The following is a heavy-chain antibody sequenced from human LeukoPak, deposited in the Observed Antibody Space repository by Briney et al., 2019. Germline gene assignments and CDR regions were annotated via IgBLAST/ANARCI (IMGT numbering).Heavy chain of an antibody. CDR1: GGSISSGGYY. CDR2: IYYSGST. D-gene: IGHD5-18*01. V-gene: IGHV4-31*03. Sequence: SETLSLTCTVSGGSISSGGYYWSWIRQHPEKGLEWIGYIYYSGSTYCNPSLKSRVTISVDTSKNQFSLRLNSVTAADMAVYYCARGDTWFDYWGQGTLVTVSS. J-gene: IGHJ4*02. CDR3: ARGDTWFDY.